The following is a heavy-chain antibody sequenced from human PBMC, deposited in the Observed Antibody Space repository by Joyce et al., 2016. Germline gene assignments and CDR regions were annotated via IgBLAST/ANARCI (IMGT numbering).Heavy chain of an antibody. J-gene: IGHJ4*02. Sequence: QVQLQESGPGLVRPSQTLSLTCTVSGVSISSGGNYWSWIRQPPGKGLEWIGYISFSGNYYYSPSLKSRVTISIDTSKNHFSLNVNSVTVADTAVYFCARVEQLWSGGYFDPWGQGTPVTVSS. D-gene: IGHD1-26*01. CDR2: ISFSGNY. V-gene: IGHV4-31*03. CDR1: GVSISSGGNY. CDR3: ARVEQLWSGGYFDP.